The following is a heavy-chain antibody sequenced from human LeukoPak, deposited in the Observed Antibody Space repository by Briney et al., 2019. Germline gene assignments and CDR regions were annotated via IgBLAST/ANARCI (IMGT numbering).Heavy chain of an antibody. V-gene: IGHV3-9*01. Sequence: GRSLRLSCAASGFTFDEYAMHWVRQAPGPGLEWVSGISWNRGSIGYVHSVKGRFTISRDNAKNSLYLQMNSLRAEDTALYYCAKGCGGDYDCFQHWGQGTLVTVSS. D-gene: IGHD2-21*02. CDR3: AKGCGGDYDCFQH. CDR1: GFTFDEYA. CDR2: ISWNRGSI. J-gene: IGHJ1*01.